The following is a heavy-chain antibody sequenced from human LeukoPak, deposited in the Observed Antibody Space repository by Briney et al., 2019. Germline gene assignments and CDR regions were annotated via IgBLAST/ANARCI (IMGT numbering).Heavy chain of an antibody. CDR3: ARGPTFYDYVWGSYRYYYGMDV. V-gene: IGHV4-59*01. D-gene: IGHD3-16*02. Sequence: SETLSLTCTVSGGSISSYYWSWIRQPPGKGLEWIGYIYYSGSTNYNPSLKSRVTISVDTSKNQFSLKLSSVTAAGTAVYYCARGPTFYDYVWGSYRYYYGMDVWGQGTTVTVSS. CDR2: IYYSGST. J-gene: IGHJ6*02. CDR1: GGSISSYY.